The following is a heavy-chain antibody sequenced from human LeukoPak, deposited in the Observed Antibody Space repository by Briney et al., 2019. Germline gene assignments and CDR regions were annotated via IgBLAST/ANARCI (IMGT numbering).Heavy chain of an antibody. J-gene: IGHJ4*02. CDR3: ARVPDFWEFDY. CDR2: INPSGGST. CDR1: GYTLTELS. V-gene: IGHV1-46*01. Sequence: ASVKVSCKVSGYTLTELSMHWVRQAPGQGLEWMGIINPSGGSTSYAQKFQGRVTMTRDMSTSTVYMELSSLRSEDTAVYYCARVPDFWEFDYRGQGTLVTVSS. D-gene: IGHD3-3*01.